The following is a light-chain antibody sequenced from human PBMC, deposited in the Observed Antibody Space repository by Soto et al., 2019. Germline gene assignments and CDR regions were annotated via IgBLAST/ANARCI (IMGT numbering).Light chain of an antibody. CDR1: SSDIGVYNY. V-gene: IGLV2-14*01. Sequence: QSALTQPASVSGSPGQSITISCTGTSSDIGVYNYVSWYQQHPGKAPKLMIYEVSSRPSGVSNRFSGSKSGNTASPTISGLQAEDEADYYCSSYTISSTRVFGTGTKVTVL. CDR3: SSYTISSTRV. CDR2: EVS. J-gene: IGLJ1*01.